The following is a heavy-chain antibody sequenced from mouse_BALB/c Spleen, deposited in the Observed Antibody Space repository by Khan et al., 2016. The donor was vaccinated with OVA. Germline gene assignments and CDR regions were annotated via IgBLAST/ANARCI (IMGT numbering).Heavy chain of an antibody. Sequence: QVQLKQSGAELVRPGASVKLSCRTSGYIFTNYWIHWVKQRSGQGLEWIARIYPGTDNTYYNEKLKAKPTLPADRSSSTAYMHLSSLKSEDSAVDVWAREESLYYFVYWGQGTTLAGSS. V-gene: IGHV1-76*01. CDR2: IYPGTDNT. CDR1: GYIFTNYW. D-gene: IGHD6-2*01. J-gene: IGHJ2*01. CDR3: AREESLYYFVY.